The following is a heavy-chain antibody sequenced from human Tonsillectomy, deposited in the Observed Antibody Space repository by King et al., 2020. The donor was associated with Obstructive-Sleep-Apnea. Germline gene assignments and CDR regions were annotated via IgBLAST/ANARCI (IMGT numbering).Heavy chain of an antibody. J-gene: IGHJ5*02. CDR1: GFTFDDYA. Sequence: DVQLVESGGGLVQPGGSLRLTCAASGFTFDDYAMHWVRQAPGKGLEWVSGITWNSGSVAYADSVKGRFTISRDNAKNSLYLQMDSLRAEDTALYYCSKDGTDCSTASCGNNWFDPWGQGTLVTVSS. CDR2: ITWNSGSV. D-gene: IGHD2-2*01. V-gene: IGHV3-9*01. CDR3: SKDGTDCSTASCGNNWFDP.